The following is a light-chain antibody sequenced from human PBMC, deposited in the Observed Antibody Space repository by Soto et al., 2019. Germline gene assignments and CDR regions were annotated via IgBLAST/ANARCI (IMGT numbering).Light chain of an antibody. V-gene: IGKV3-20*01. CDR2: GAS. J-gene: IGKJ1*01. Sequence: SVLTPSPGTLSLSPGTRATLSCRASQSVSSSYLAWYQQKPGQAPRLLIYGASSRATGIPDRFSGSGSGTDFTLTISRLEPEDFAVYYCQQYGSSPGTFGQGTKVDIK. CDR1: QSVSSSY. CDR3: QQYGSSPGT.